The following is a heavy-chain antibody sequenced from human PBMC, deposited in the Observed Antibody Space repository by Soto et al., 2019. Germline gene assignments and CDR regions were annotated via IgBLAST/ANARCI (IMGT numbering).Heavy chain of an antibody. CDR1: GFTVSINY. Sequence: PGGSLRLSCAASGFTVSINYMTWVRQAPGKGLEWVSIIYSGGRTYYGDSVKGRFTISRDNSKNTLYLQMNSLTAEDTAVYYFARGPPLLLLRGQGTLVTGSS. J-gene: IGHJ4*02. V-gene: IGHV3-66*01. CDR2: IYSGGRT. D-gene: IGHD3-10*01. CDR3: ARGPPLLLL.